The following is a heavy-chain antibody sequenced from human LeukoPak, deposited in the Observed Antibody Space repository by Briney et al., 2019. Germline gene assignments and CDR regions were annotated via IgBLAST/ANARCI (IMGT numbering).Heavy chain of an antibody. J-gene: IGHJ3*02. CDR3: ARVGPAFDI. V-gene: IGHV3-74*01. D-gene: IGHD3-16*01. CDR1: GFTFSSYW. Sequence: GGSLRLSCAASGFTFSSYWMHWVRQAPGKGLVWVSRINSDGSSTSYADSVKGRFTISRGNSKNSLYLQMNSLRAEDTAVYYCARVGPAFDIWGQGTMVTVSS. CDR2: INSDGSST.